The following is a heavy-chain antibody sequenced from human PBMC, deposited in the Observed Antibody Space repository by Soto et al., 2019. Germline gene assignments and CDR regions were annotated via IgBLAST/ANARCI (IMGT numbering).Heavy chain of an antibody. D-gene: IGHD6-19*01. CDR1: GYTFTSYG. CDR3: ARDTAVAGKVGFDY. CDR2: ISAYNGNT. Sequence: GASVKVSCKASGYTFTSYGISWVRQAPGQGLEWMGWISAYNGNTNYAQKLQGRVTMTTDTSTSTAYMELRSLRSDDTAVYYCARDTAVAGKVGFDYWGQGTLVTVSS. V-gene: IGHV1-18*01. J-gene: IGHJ4*02.